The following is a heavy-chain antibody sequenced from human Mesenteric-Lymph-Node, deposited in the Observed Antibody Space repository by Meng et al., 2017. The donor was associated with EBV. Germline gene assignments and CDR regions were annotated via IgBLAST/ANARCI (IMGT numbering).Heavy chain of an antibody. J-gene: IGHJ4*02. CDR1: GGSISRGIYY. CDR2: INHSGST. Sequence: QVQLQESGPGLVKPSQTLSLTCTVSGGSISRGIYYWTWIRQPPGKGLEWIGEINHSGSTNYNPSLKSRVTISVDTSKNQFSLKLSSVTAADTTVYYCARGEKGPIDYWGQGTLVTVSS. CDR3: ARGEKGPIDY. V-gene: IGHV4-30-4*01.